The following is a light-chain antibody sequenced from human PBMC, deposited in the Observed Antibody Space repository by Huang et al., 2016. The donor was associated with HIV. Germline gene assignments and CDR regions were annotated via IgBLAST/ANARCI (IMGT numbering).Light chain of an antibody. CDR1: QHVGSS. J-gene: IGKJ1*01. Sequence: DIVMTQSPDSLAVSLGERVTINCKSSQHVGSSFAWYQQKPGQSPKLLIYWASTRAFGVPDRFSGSGSGTDVTLTISSLQAADVAVYYCQQHYSSPWTFGQGTKVEIK. CDR3: QQHYSSPWT. V-gene: IGKV4-1*01. CDR2: WAS.